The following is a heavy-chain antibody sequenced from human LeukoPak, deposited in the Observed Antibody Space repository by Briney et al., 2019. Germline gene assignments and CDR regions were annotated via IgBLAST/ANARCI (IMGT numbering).Heavy chain of an antibody. D-gene: IGHD3-3*01. CDR1: GGSISSYY. CDR3: KGFRYDFWSGYYNFDY. CDR2: IYYSGST. Sequence: SETLSLTCTVSGGSISSYYWSWIRQPPGKGLEWIGYIYYSGSTNYNPSLKSRVTISVDTSKNQFSLKLSSVTAADTAVYYCKGFRYDFWSGYYNFDYWGQGTLVTVSS. V-gene: IGHV4-59*01. J-gene: IGHJ4*02.